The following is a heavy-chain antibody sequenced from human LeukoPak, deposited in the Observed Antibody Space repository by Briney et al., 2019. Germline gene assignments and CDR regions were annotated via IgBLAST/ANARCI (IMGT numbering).Heavy chain of an antibody. CDR1: GGSFSGYY. CDR3: ARGFADYYDINTGEYYFDY. J-gene: IGHJ4*02. CDR2: INHSGST. V-gene: IGHV4-34*01. Sequence: NPSETLSLTCAVYGGSFSGYYWSWIRQPPGKGLEWIGEINHSGSTNYNPSLKSRVTISVDTSKNQFSLKLSSVTAADTAVYHCARGFADYYDINTGEYYFDYWGQGTLVTVSS. D-gene: IGHD3-22*01.